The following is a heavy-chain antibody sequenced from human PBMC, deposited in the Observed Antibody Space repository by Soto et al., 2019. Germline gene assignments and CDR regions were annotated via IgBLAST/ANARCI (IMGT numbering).Heavy chain of an antibody. D-gene: IGHD6-19*01. Sequence: QVHLQESGPGLVKPSETLSLTCTVSGGSITNHYWSWIRQPAGKELEWIGRAYSTGSTNYKPSLRSRVAMSLDPSKMQFSLQLTSVTAAVTALYYCARESYSGGVWSFDLWGRGTLVTVSS. CDR3: ARESYSGGVWSFDL. CDR1: GGSITNHY. CDR2: AYSTGST. J-gene: IGHJ2*01. V-gene: IGHV4-4*07.